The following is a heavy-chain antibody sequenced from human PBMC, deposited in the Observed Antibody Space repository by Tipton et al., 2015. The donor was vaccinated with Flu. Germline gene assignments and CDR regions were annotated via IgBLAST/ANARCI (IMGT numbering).Heavy chain of an antibody. J-gene: IGHJ4*02. CDR2: VHRTGTT. V-gene: IGHV4-38-2*01. Sequence: GEALDNRYYWGWVRQPPGKGLEWIGNVHRTGTTYLNLSLRSRVAISLDTSKNQFSLKLSSVTAADTAVYYCARRSYNFWSGYPDYWGQGTLVTVSS. CDR1: GEALDNRYY. CDR3: ARRSYNFWSGYPDY. D-gene: IGHD3-3*01.